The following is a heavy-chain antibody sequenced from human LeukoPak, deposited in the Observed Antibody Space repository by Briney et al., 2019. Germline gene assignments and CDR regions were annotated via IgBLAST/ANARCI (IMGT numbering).Heavy chain of an antibody. CDR2: IYHSGST. CDR1: GGSFSGYY. D-gene: IGHD2-15*01. Sequence: SETLSLTCAVYGGSFSGYYWSWIRQPPGKGLEWIGSIYHSGSTYYNPSLKSRVTISVDTFKNQFSLKLSSVTAADTAVYYCAREVIVVVAATPNYYYYYMDVWGKGTTVTVSS. V-gene: IGHV4-34*01. J-gene: IGHJ6*03. CDR3: AREVIVVVAATPNYYYYYMDV.